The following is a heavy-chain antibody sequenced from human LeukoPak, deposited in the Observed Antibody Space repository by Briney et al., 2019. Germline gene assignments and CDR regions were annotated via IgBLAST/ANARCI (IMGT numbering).Heavy chain of an antibody. CDR2: IYYSGST. CDR1: GGSFSGYY. Sequence: SETLSLTCAVYGGSFSGYYWSWIRQPPGKGLEWIGSIYYSGSTYYNPSLKSRVTISVDTSKNQFSLKLSSVTAADTAVYYCARDDSSSSSGWFDPWGQGTLVTVSS. J-gene: IGHJ5*02. D-gene: IGHD6-6*01. CDR3: ARDDSSSSSGWFDP. V-gene: IGHV4-34*01.